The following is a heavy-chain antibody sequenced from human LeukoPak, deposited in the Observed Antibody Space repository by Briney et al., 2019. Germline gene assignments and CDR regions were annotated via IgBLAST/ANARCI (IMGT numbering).Heavy chain of an antibody. CDR2: ISGSSSFI. CDR1: GFTFSTYT. D-gene: IGHD3-10*01. J-gene: IGHJ6*03. Sequence: GGSLRLSCSASGFTFSTYTMKWVRQAPGKGLEWVSSISGSSSFIYSADSVKGRFTISRDNAKNSLYLQMNSLRAEDTAVYYCARDGASMDVWAKGTTVTVSS. V-gene: IGHV3-21*01. CDR3: ARDGASMDV.